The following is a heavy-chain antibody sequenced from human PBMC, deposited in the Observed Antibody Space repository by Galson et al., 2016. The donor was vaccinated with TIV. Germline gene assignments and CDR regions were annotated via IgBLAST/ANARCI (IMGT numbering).Heavy chain of an antibody. V-gene: IGHV4-4*09. CDR2: ISASGRS. Sequence: ETLSLTCTVSGGSIGSHYWSWIRQPPGKGPEWIAYISASGRSNYNSYLKSRVSISVDTSMSQISLKVTSVTAADTAVYYCARDDTSIRGTNAFDLWGQGTMVTFSS. CDR3: ARDDTSIRGTNAFDL. D-gene: IGHD3-16*01. J-gene: IGHJ3*01. CDR1: GGSIGSHY.